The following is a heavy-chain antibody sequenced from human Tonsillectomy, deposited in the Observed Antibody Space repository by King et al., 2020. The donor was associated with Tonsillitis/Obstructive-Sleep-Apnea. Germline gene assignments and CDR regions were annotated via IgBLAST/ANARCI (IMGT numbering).Heavy chain of an antibody. J-gene: IGHJ4*02. D-gene: IGHD2-2*01. V-gene: IGHV3-9*01. CDR1: GFTFDDYA. CDR2: ISWNSGII. CDR3: TKGESQYCSTSSCQFDY. Sequence: VQLVESGGGLVQPGRSLRLSCAASGFTFDDYAMHWVRQAPGKGLEWVSGISWNSGIILYADSVKGRFTISRDNAKNFLYLQINSLGAEDTAFYYCTKGESQYCSTSSCQFDYWGQGTLVAVSS.